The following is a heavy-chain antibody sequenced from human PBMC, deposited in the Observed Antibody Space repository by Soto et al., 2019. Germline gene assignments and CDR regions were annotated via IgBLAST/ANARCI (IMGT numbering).Heavy chain of an antibody. Sequence: GGSLRLSCAASGFTTFSTYAMNWVRQAPGKGLEWVSGLSGSGGTTYYADSVKGRFTISRDNSQNTLYLQMNSLRGEDTAIYYCAQGRGRYNNGLQKTFDYWGQGSLVTVSS. V-gene: IGHV3-23*01. CDR3: AQGRGRYNNGLQKTFDY. CDR1: GFTTFSTYA. J-gene: IGHJ4*02. D-gene: IGHD1-1*01. CDR2: LSGSGGTT.